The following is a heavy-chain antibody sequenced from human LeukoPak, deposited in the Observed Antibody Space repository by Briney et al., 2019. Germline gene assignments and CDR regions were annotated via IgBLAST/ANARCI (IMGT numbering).Heavy chain of an antibody. CDR2: IGATGNT. Sequence: PGGSLRLSCAASGFTFSSYGMSWVRQGPGKGLEWVSTIGATGNTFYADSVKGRFTISRDRSKNTLDLQMSSLRAEDTAVYYCAKRGDRSGYYLYFESWGQGTLVTVSS. CDR3: AKRGDRSGYYLYFES. V-gene: IGHV3-23*01. D-gene: IGHD3-3*01. J-gene: IGHJ4*02. CDR1: GFTFSSYG.